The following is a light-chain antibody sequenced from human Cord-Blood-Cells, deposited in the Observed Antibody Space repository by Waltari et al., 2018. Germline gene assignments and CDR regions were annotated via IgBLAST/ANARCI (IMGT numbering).Light chain of an antibody. V-gene: IGKV1-5*01. J-gene: IGKJ1*01. CDR2: DAS. CDR1: QSISSW. CDR3: QQYNSYGT. Sequence: DIQTTQSPSTLSASVGDRVTITCRASQSISSWLAWYQQKPGKAPKLLIYDASSLESGVPSRFSGSGSGTEFTLTISSLQPDDFATYYCQQYNSYGTFGQGTKVEIK.